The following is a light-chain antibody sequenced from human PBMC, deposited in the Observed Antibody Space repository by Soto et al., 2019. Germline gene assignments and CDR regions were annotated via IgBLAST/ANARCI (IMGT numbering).Light chain of an antibody. J-gene: IGKJ1*01. CDR3: QQANSFPWT. CDR2: AAS. Sequence: DIQLTQSPSSVSASVGDRVTVTCRASQGISNWLAWYQQKPGKAPKLVISAASSLQSGVPSRFSGSGSGTDFTLIISSLQPEDFAAYYCQQANSFPWTFGQGTKVEIK. CDR1: QGISNW. V-gene: IGKV1-12*02.